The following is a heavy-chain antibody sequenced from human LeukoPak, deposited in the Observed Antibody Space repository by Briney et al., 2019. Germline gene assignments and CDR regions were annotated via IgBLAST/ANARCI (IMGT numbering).Heavy chain of an antibody. J-gene: IGHJ4*02. D-gene: IGHD5-18*01. CDR2: IIAILGTA. CDR3: ARDGLAGYSYGREYRPFDY. Sequence: ASVRVSYGASGGTFNIYAMSGVRQARGEGGEGMGGIIAILGTANYPQNFHGTVTITAHDSTTTAYMELSSLRSEDTAVYYCARDGLAGYSYGREYRPFDYWGQGTLVTVSS. CDR1: GGTFNIYA. V-gene: IGHV1-69*01.